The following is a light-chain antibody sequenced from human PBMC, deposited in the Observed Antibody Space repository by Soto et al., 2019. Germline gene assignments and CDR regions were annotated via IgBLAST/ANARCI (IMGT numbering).Light chain of an antibody. Sequence: QSVLTQPPSLSGAPGQRVTISCTGSISNIGAGYDVHWYQQFPGTSPKRLIYGNSNRPSGVPDRFSGSKSGTSASLAITGLQAEDEADYYCQSYDNSLRGWVSGGGTKLTVL. CDR1: ISNIGAGYD. CDR3: QSYDNSLRGWV. V-gene: IGLV1-40*01. J-gene: IGLJ3*02. CDR2: GNS.